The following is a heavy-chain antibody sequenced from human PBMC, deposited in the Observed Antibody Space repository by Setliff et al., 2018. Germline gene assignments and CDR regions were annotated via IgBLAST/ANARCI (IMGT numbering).Heavy chain of an antibody. D-gene: IGHD6-13*01. V-gene: IGHV1-2*02. Sequence: ASVKVSCKASGYSFSDFYIHWVRQVPGRGPEWMGSINPKXGVTRYVXXXQGRVTITRDTSISTAYMELSSLRSDDTAVYYCARDGISWLNWLDPWGQGTPVTV. CDR1: GYSFSDFY. J-gene: IGHJ5*02. CDR2: INPKXGVT. CDR3: ARDGISWLNWLDP.